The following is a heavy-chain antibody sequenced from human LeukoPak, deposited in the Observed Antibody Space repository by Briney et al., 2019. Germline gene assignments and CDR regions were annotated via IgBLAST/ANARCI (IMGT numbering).Heavy chain of an antibody. Sequence: SETLSLTCTVSGGSISSYYWSWIRQPPGKGLEWIGYIYYSGSTNYNPSLKSRVTISVDTSKNQFSLKLSSVTAADTAVYYCASWVHDYGEKNDAFDIWGQGTMVTVSS. D-gene: IGHD4-17*01. V-gene: IGHV4-59*08. J-gene: IGHJ3*02. CDR3: ASWVHDYGEKNDAFDI. CDR2: IYYSGST. CDR1: GGSISSYY.